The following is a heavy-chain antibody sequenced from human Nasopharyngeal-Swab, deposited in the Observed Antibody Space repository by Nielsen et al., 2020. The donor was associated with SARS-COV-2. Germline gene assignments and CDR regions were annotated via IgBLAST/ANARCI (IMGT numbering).Heavy chain of an antibody. D-gene: IGHD6-19*01. J-gene: IGHJ4*02. CDR2: IYRSGST. CDR3: ARDSYSSGWGPEYYFDY. Sequence: WIRQPPGKGLEWIGSIYRSGSTYYNPSLKSRVTISVDTSKNQFSLKLSSVTAADTAVYYCARDSYSSGWGPEYYFDYWGQGTLVTVSS. V-gene: IGHV4-38-2*02.